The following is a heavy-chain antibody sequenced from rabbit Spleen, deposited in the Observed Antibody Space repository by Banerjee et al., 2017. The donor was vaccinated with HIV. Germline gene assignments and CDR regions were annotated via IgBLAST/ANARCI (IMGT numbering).Heavy chain of an antibody. V-gene: IGHV1S40*01. CDR2: IYAGSSGNT. Sequence: QQLVESGGGLVKPGASLTVTCTASGFDFSRGYDMCWVRQAPGKGLEWIGCIYAGSSGNTYYASWAKGRFTISKTSSTTVTLQMTSLTAADTATYFCARDAGTSFSTYGMDLWGPGTLVTVS. CDR3: ARDAGTSFSTYGMDL. J-gene: IGHJ6*01. D-gene: IGHD8-1*01. CDR1: GFDFSRGYD.